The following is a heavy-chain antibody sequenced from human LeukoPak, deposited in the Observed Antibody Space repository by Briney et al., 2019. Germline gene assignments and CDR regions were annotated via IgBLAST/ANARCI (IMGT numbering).Heavy chain of an antibody. CDR2: IYSGGTT. V-gene: IGHV3-66*01. J-gene: IGHJ4*02. Sequence: GGSLRLSCAASGFTFSIYAMTWVRQAPGKGLEWVSVIYSGGTTYYADSVKGRFTISRDNSKNTLYLQMNSLRAEDTAVYYCAKVHGSGSYYSDYWGQGTLVTVSS. CDR3: AKVHGSGSYYSDY. D-gene: IGHD3-10*01. CDR1: GFTFSIYA.